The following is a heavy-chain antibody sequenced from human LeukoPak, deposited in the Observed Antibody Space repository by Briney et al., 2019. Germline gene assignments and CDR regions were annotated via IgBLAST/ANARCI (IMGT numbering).Heavy chain of an antibody. J-gene: IGHJ4*02. D-gene: IGHD3-22*01. V-gene: IGHV3-48*04. CDR2: ISSSGSTI. CDR1: GFTFSSYA. CDR3: ARGSYDSSGYGFFDY. Sequence: GGSLRLSCAASGFTFSSYAMSWVRRAPGKGLEWVSYISSSGSTIYYADSVKGRFTISRDNAKNSLYLQMNSLRAEDTAVYYCARGSYDSSGYGFFDYWGQGTLVTVSS.